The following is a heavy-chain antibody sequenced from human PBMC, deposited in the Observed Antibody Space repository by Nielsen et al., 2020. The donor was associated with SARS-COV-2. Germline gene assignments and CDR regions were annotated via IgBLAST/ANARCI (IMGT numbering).Heavy chain of an antibody. D-gene: IGHD6-19*01. J-gene: IGHJ4*02. CDR3: ASRIAVAGSGDY. CDR2: INPNSGGT. Sequence: ASVKVSCKASGYTFTGYYMHWVRQAPGQGLEWMGRINPNSGGTNYAQKFQGRVTMTRDTSISTAYMELSRLRSDDTAVYYCASRIAVAGSGDYWGQGTLVTVSS. CDR1: GYTFTGYY. V-gene: IGHV1-2*06.